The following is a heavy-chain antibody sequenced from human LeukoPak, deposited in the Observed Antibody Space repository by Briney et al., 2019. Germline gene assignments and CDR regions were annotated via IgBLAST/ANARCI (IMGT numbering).Heavy chain of an antibody. V-gene: IGHV4-4*02. J-gene: IGHJ1*01. Sequence: PSGTLSLTCAVSGGSISRSNWWSWVRQPPGKGLEWIGEIYHSGSTNYNPSLKSRVTISVDTSKNQFSLKLNSVTAADTAVYYCTRSPGYYDGSDYYDEYFQDWGQGTLVTVSS. CDR2: IYHSGST. CDR1: GGSISRSNW. D-gene: IGHD3-22*01. CDR3: TRSPGYYDGSDYYDEYFQD.